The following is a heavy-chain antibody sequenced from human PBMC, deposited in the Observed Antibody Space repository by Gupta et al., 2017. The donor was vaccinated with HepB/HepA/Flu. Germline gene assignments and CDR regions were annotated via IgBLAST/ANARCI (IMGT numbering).Heavy chain of an antibody. CDR3: AKAYDSSSWKMGGGDY. J-gene: IGHJ4*01. D-gene: IGHD6-13*01. Sequence: GIGWVRQAPVKALDLVSGINWNGGSTGYADAVKGRFTISRDNAKNSRYLQMNSLRAEETALYYCAKAYDSSSWKMGGGDYGGHGTMVTVSS. CDR2: INWNGGST. V-gene: IGHV3-20*03. CDR1: G.